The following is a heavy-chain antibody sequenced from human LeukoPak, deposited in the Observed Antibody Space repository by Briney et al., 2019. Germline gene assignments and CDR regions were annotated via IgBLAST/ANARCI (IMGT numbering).Heavy chain of an antibody. Sequence: SETLSLACAVYGESFSGYYWSWIRQPPGRGLEWIGEINHSVSTNYNPSLKSRVTISVDTSKNQFSLKLSSVTAADTAVYYCARGHFYDYIWGSYRPDAFDIWGQGTMVTVSS. V-gene: IGHV4-34*01. CDR3: ARGHFYDYIWGSYRPDAFDI. CDR1: GESFSGYY. J-gene: IGHJ3*02. D-gene: IGHD3-16*02. CDR2: INHSVST.